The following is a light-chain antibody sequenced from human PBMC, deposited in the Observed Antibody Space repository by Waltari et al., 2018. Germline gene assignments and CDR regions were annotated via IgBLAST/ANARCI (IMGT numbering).Light chain of an antibody. CDR1: QTVGSSS. Sequence: EIVLMQSPATVSLSPGERVTLSGRASQTVGSSSLAWYQQKPGQAPRLVIYRASRRATGFPDRFSGSGSGTEFSLTISRLEPEDFAVYYCQQHGTLPATFGQGTKVEIK. J-gene: IGKJ1*01. CDR3: QQHGTLPAT. V-gene: IGKV3-20*01. CDR2: RAS.